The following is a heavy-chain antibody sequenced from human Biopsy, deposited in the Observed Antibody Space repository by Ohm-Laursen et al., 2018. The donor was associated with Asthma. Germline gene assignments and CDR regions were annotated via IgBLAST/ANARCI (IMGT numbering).Heavy chain of an antibody. D-gene: IGHD6-19*01. V-gene: IGHV1-69*13. Sequence: VKISCKPPGGTFSNFAISWVRQAPGQGLEWLGGIMTVFGTTNYAQKFQGRVTITADESTSTAYMEVTSLRSEDTAIYYCARCQVGYSSGWSLLLKKIYYSGMDVWGQGTAVTVSS. CDR1: GGTFSNFA. CDR3: ARCQVGYSSGWSLLLKKIYYSGMDV. J-gene: IGHJ6*02. CDR2: IMTVFGTT.